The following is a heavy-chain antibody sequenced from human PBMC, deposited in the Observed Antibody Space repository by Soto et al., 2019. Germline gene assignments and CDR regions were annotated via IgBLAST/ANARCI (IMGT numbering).Heavy chain of an antibody. J-gene: IGHJ4*02. CDR1: GFTFSDYT. D-gene: IGHD1-1*01. CDR2: ISRSSGYI. V-gene: IGHV3-21*01. CDR3: ARGSARVQLEAFDN. Sequence: EVHLVESGGGLVKPGGSLRLSCAVSGFTFSDYTMHWVRQAPGKGLEWVSSISRSSGYIYYADSVKGQFIISRDNAKYSLFLQMNSLRAEDTAVYYCARGSARVQLEAFDNWGQGTLVTVSS.